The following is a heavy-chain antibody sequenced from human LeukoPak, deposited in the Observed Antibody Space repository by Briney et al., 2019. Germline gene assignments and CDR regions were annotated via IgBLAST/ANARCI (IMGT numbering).Heavy chain of an antibody. J-gene: IGHJ5*02. CDR3: ARLSQWLDFPWFDP. V-gene: IGHV6-1*01. CDR1: GDSVSSNSAA. Sequence: SQTLSLTCAISGDSVSSNSAALNWIRQSPSRGLEWLGRTYYRSKWYNDYAVPVKSRITINPDTSNNQFSLQLNSVTPEDTAVYYCARLSQWLDFPWFDPWGQGTLVTVSS. D-gene: IGHD6-19*01. CDR2: TYYRSKWYN.